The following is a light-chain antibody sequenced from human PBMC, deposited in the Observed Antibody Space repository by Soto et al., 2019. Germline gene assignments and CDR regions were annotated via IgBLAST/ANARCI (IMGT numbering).Light chain of an antibody. J-gene: IGKJ1*01. CDR1: QGISSY. CDR2: ASS. V-gene: IGKV1-8*01. Sequence: AIRMTQSPSSFSASTGDRVTITCRASQGISSYLAWYQQKPGKAPKLLIYASSTLQGGVPSRFSGSGSGTGFLLTISCQQAEDFATYYDQHYYSYPRTFGRGTKVEIK. CDR3: QHYYSYPRT.